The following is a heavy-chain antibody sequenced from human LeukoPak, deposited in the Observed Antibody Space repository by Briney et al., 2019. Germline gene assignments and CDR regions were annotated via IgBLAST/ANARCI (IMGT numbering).Heavy chain of an antibody. CDR3: ARWGYSYGIDI. CDR2: IYSGGST. CDR1: GFTVSSSY. D-gene: IGHD5-18*01. Sequence: PGGSLRLSCAASGFTVSSSYMSWVRQAPGKGLEWVSVIYSGGSTYYADSVKGRFTISRDNSKNTLYLQMNSLRAEDTAVYYCARWGYSYGIDIWGQGTMVTVSS. J-gene: IGHJ3*02. V-gene: IGHV3-66*01.